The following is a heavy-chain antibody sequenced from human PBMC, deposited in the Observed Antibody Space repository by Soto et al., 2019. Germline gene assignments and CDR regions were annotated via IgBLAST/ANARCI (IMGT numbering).Heavy chain of an antibody. V-gene: IGHV3-13*01. CDR2: IGTAGDT. J-gene: IGHJ6*02. CDR1: GFTFSSYD. D-gene: IGHD1-7*01. Sequence: GGSLRLSCAASGFTFSSYDMHWVRQATGKGLEWVSAIGTAGDTYYPGSVKGRFTISRENAKNSLYLQMNSLRAEDTAVYYCAREMGVTKGITGTTVVYYYGMDVWGQGTTVTVSS. CDR3: AREMGVTKGITGTTVVYYYGMDV.